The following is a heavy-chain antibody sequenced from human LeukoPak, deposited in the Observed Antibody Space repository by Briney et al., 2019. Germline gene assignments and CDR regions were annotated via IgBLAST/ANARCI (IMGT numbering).Heavy chain of an antibody. Sequence: GASVKVSCKVSGYTLTELSMHWVRQAPGKGLEWMGGFDPEDGETIYAQKFQGRVTMTEDTSTDTAYMELSSLRSEDTAVYYCATVYSGSYNFDYWGQGTLVTVSS. CDR1: GYTLTELS. CDR3: ATVYSGSYNFDY. J-gene: IGHJ4*02. D-gene: IGHD1-26*01. CDR2: FDPEDGET. V-gene: IGHV1-24*01.